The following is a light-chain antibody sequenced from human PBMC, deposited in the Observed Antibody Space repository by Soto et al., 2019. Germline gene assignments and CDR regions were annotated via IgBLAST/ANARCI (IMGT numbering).Light chain of an antibody. CDR3: GTWDGDRSAEV. V-gene: IGLV1-51*01. CDR1: SSNIGTNY. Sequence: QSVLTQPPSVSASPGQTVTISCSGSSSNIGTNYVSWYQQLPGSTPKLVIFYNGKRPSGIADRFFGAKSGSSATLGVTGLQNGDDDDDYCGTWDGDRSAEVFGGGTKLTVL. CDR2: YNG. J-gene: IGLJ3*02.